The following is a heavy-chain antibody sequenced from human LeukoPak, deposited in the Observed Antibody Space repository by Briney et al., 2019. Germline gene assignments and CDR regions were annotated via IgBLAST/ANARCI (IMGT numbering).Heavy chain of an antibody. V-gene: IGHV4-30-4*08. CDR2: IYHSGST. Sequence: SQTLSLTCTVSGGSVGSGDYYWSWIRQPPGKGLEWIGCIYHSGSTYYNPSLKSRVTISLDTPKNQFSLKLSSVTAADTAVYYCARASSGSYSSPIYYYYMDVWGKGTTVTVSS. CDR3: ARASSGSYSSPIYYYYMDV. CDR1: GGSVGSGDYY. D-gene: IGHD1-26*01. J-gene: IGHJ6*03.